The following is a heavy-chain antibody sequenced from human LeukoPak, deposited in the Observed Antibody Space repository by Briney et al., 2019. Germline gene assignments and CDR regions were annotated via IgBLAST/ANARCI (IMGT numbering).Heavy chain of an antibody. V-gene: IGHV3-21*04. CDR2: ISSSSSYI. J-gene: IGHJ3*02. CDR3: AKPREAYYYDSSGPGGAFDI. D-gene: IGHD3-22*01. Sequence: GGSLRLSCAASGFTFSSYSMNWVRQAPGKGLEWVSSISSSSSYIYHADSVKGRFTISRDNSKNTLYLQMNSLRAEDTAVYYCAKPREAYYYDSSGPGGAFDIWGQGTMVTVSS. CDR1: GFTFSSYS.